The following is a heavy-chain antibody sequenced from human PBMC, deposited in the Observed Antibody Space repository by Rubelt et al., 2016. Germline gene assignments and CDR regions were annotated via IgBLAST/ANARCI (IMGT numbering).Heavy chain of an antibody. CDR1: GGSVSNDY. CDR2: VYYSGNT. Sequence: QVQLQESGPGLVKSSETLSLTCSVSGGSVSNDYWSWIRQTPTKGLEWIGYVYYSGNTNYNPSLKSRVTMTIDRSKNQLSPKLGCVTAVDTAVYYCARAPGYEDAFDLWGPGTRVSVAS. J-gene: IGHJ3*01. V-gene: IGHV4-59*02. CDR3: ARAPGYEDAFDL. D-gene: IGHD2-2*01.